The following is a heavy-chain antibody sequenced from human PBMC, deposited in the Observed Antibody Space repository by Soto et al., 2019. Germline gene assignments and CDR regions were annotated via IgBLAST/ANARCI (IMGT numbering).Heavy chain of an antibody. Sequence: ASVKVSCKASGYTFTGYYLHWVRRAPGQGLEWMGWINPNNGDTNYAQNFQGRVTMTRDTSISTAYMELSGLRSDDTAVYYCARVHTYYYYSGSFDYWGQGTLVTVSS. CDR2: INPNNGDT. V-gene: IGHV1-2*02. D-gene: IGHD2-15*01. CDR3: ARVHTYYYYSGSFDY. CDR1: GYTFTGYY. J-gene: IGHJ4*02.